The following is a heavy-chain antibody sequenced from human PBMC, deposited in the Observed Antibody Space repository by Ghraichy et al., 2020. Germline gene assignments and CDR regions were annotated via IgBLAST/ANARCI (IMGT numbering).Heavy chain of an antibody. CDR1: GLSDYS. J-gene: IGHJ6*02. Sequence: GGSLRLSCVGSGLSDYSMNWVRQSPGKGLEWISYITRSSSFKSYADSVKGRFTISRDNAQNSLYLQMNSLRDEDTAVYYCAGGSSVVRFYYYDGMDVWGQGTTVTVSS. D-gene: IGHD4-23*01. CDR2: ITRSSSFK. V-gene: IGHV3-48*02. CDR3: AGGSSVVRFYYYDGMDV.